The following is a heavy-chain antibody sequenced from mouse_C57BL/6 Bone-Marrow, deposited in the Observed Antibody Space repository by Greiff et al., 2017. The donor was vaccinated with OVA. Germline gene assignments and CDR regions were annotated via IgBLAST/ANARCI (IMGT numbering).Heavy chain of an antibody. Sequence: VQLKESGPGLVAPSQSLSITCTVSGFSLTSYAISWVRQPPGTGLAWLGVVWTGGGTNYNSALKSRLSISKDNSKSQVFLKMNSLQTDDTARYYCARNWRDGYYLYYFDYWGQGTTLTVSS. CDR3: ARNWRDGYYLYYFDY. D-gene: IGHD2-3*01. J-gene: IGHJ2*01. CDR2: VWTGGGT. CDR1: GFSLTSYA. V-gene: IGHV2-9-1*01.